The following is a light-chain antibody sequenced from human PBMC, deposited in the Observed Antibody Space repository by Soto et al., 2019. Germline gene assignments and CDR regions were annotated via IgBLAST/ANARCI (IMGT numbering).Light chain of an antibody. Sequence: EIVLTQSPDTLSLSPGERATLSCRASQSVSSAYAAWYQHKPGQAPRLLIYAASTRATGIPDRFSGSGSGTDFTLTISRLEPEDFAVYYCHQSGSSPPYTFGQGTTLEIK. J-gene: IGKJ2*01. CDR3: HQSGSSPPYT. CDR1: QSVSSAY. CDR2: AAS. V-gene: IGKV3-20*01.